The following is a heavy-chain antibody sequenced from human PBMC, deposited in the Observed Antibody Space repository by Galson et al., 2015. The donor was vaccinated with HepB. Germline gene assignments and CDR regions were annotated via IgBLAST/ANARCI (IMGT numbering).Heavy chain of an antibody. Sequence: SLRLSCAASGFTFDECSMHWVRQAPGKGLEWVSLINWDGSSTYYADSVKGRFTISRDNSKNSLYLQMNSLRTEDTALYYCAKSMAGAGFDYWGQGTLVTVSS. V-gene: IGHV3-43*01. CDR2: INWDGSST. CDR1: GFTFDECS. D-gene: IGHD5-24*01. J-gene: IGHJ4*02. CDR3: AKSMAGAGFDY.